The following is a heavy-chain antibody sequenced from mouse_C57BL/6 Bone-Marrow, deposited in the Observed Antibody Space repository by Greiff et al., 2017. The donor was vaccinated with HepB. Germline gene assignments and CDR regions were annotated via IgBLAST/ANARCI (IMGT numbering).Heavy chain of an antibody. CDR2: ISSGGSYT. D-gene: IGHD2-3*01. Sequence: EVQLVESGGDLVKPGGSLKLSCAASGFTFSSYGMSWVRQTPDKRLEWVATISSGGSYTYYPDSVKGRFTISRDNAKNTLYLQMSSLKSEDTAMYYCSRYDVYYKDWFAYWGQGTLVTVSA. CDR3: SRYDVYYKDWFAY. CDR1: GFTFSSYG. V-gene: IGHV5-6*01. J-gene: IGHJ3*01.